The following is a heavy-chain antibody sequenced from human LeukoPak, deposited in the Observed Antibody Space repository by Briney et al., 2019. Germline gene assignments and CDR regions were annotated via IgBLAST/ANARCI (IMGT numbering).Heavy chain of an antibody. CDR1: GGSISSYY. J-gene: IGHJ4*02. D-gene: IGHD1-1*01. CDR2: IYYSGST. Sequence: SETLSLTCTVSGGSISSYYWSWIRQPPGKGLEWIGYIYYSGSTNYNPSLKSRVTMSVDTSKNQFSLKLSSVTAADTAVYYCARGINWYYFDYWGQGPLVTVSS. CDR3: ARGINWYYFDY. V-gene: IGHV4-59*01.